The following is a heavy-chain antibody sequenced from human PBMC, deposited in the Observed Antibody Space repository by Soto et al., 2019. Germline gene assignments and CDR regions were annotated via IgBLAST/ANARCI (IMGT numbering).Heavy chain of an antibody. Sequence: GGSLRLSCAASGFTFSSYAMSWVRQAPGKGLEWVSAISGSGGSKYYEDSVKGRFTISRDNSKNTLYLQMNSLRAEDTAVYYCAKNWFGELYSSYYYYYMDVWGKGTTVTVSS. J-gene: IGHJ6*03. CDR3: AKNWFGELYSSYYYYYMDV. D-gene: IGHD3-10*01. CDR2: ISGSGGSK. CDR1: GFTFSSYA. V-gene: IGHV3-23*01.